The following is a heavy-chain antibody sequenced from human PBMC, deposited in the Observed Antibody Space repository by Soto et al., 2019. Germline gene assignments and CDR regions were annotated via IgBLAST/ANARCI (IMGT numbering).Heavy chain of an antibody. CDR3: ARTPVVGNYYYSGMDV. CDR2: IWYDGSEK. D-gene: IGHD2-15*01. CDR1: GFTFSNYA. Sequence: QVQLVESGGGVVQPGRSLRLSCAASGFTFSNYAMHWVRQAPGKGLEWVAGIWYDGSEKYYADSVKGRLTISRDNSKNTLYLQMNSLRAEDTAVYYCARTPVVGNYYYSGMDVWGQGTTVTVSS. J-gene: IGHJ6*02. V-gene: IGHV3-33*01.